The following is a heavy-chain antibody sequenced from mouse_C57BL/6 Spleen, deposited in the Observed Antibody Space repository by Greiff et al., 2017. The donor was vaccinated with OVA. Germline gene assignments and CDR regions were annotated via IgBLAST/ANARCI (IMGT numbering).Heavy chain of an antibody. CDR1: GYTFTSYW. V-gene: IGHV1-55*01. CDR2: IYPGSGST. J-gene: IGHJ2*01. D-gene: IGHD1-1*01. Sequence: QVQLQQPGAELVKPGASVKMSCKASGYTFTSYWITWVKQRPGQGLEWIGDIYPGSGSTNYNEKFKSKATLTVDTSSSTAYMQLSSLTSEDSAVYYCARYPYYYGSSKDYFDYWGQGTTLTVSS. CDR3: ARYPYYYGSSKDYFDY.